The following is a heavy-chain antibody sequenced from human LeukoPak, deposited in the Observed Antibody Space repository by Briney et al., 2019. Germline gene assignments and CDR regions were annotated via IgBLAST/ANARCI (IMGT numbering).Heavy chain of an antibody. CDR1: GFTVSSNY. Sequence: PGGSLRLSCAASGFTVSSNYMSWVRQAPGKGLEWVSVIYSGGSTYYADSVKGRFTISRDNSKNTLYLQMNSLRAEDTAVYYCANMGLPTVTTYLDYWGQGTLVTVSS. CDR3: ANMGLPTVTTYLDY. J-gene: IGHJ4*02. V-gene: IGHV3-53*01. D-gene: IGHD4-17*01. CDR2: IYSGGST.